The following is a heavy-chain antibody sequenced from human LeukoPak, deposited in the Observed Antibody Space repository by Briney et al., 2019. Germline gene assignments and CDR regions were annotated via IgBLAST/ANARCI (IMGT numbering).Heavy chain of an antibody. V-gene: IGHV3-33*01. D-gene: IGHD3-22*01. CDR2: IWYDGSNQ. CDR3: ARGFPTYYYDSSGYPIFDY. CDR1: GFTFSSHG. J-gene: IGHJ4*02. Sequence: GGSLRLSCAASGFTFSSHGMHWVRQAPGKGLEWVAVIWYDGSNQYYADSVKGRFTISRDNSKSTLFLQMISLRAEDTAVYYCARGFPTYYYDSSGYPIFDYWGQGTLVTVSS.